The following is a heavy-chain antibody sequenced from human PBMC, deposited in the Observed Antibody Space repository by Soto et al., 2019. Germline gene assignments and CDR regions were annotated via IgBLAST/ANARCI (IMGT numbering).Heavy chain of an antibody. CDR1: GGTFSSYA. J-gene: IGHJ6*02. V-gene: IGHV1-69*12. CDR2: IIPIFGTA. Sequence: QVQLVQSGAEVKKPGSSVKVSCKASGGTFSSYAISWVRQAPGQGLEWMGGIIPIFGTANYAQKFQGRVTITADESTSTAYMELSRLRSEDTAVYYCARDPGRIAAAGTGYYGMDVWGQGTTVTVSS. D-gene: IGHD6-13*01. CDR3: ARDPGRIAAAGTGYYGMDV.